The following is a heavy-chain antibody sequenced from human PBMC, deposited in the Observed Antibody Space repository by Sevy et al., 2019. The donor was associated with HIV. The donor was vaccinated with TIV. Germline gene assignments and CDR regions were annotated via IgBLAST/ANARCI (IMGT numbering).Heavy chain of an antibody. CDR1: GFSFSQYS. CDR2: ISGTSGTI. D-gene: IGHD3-22*01. Sequence: GGYLRLSCAASGFSFSQYSMNWVRQAPGKGLEWLSYISGTSGTIYYAASVKGRFTISRDNAKNSVYLQMNSLRDEDTAVYYCARVVLYYDANYCDYWGQGALVIVSS. J-gene: IGHJ4*02. V-gene: IGHV3-48*02. CDR3: ARVVLYYDANYCDY.